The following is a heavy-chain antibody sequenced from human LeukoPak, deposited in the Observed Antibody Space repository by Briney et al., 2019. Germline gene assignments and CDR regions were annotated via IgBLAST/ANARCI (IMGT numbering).Heavy chain of an antibody. CDR2: INPNSGGT. CDR1: GYTFTDYY. D-gene: IGHD1/OR15-1a*01. CDR3: ARDNKFPYVQGTLDF. J-gene: IGHJ4*02. V-gene: IGHV1-2*02. Sequence: GASVKVSCKASGYTFTDYYMHWVRQAPGQGLEWMGFINPNSGGTKYAQKFQGRVTMTRDTSISTAYMELSGLRSDDTAVYYCARDNKFPYVQGTLDFWGQGTLVTVFS.